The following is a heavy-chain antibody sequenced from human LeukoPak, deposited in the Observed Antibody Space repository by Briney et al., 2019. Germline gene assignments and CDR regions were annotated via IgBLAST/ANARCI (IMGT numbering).Heavy chain of an antibody. CDR2: IYYSGST. J-gene: IGHJ4*02. V-gene: IGHV4-39*01. Sequence: SETLSLTCTVSGGSISSSSYYWGWIRQPSGKGLEWIGGIYYSGSTYYNPSLKSRVTISVDTSKNQFSLKLSSVTAADTAVYYCARLNYYGSGSYYRGSQRAFDYWGQGTLVTVSS. CDR1: GGSISSSSYY. CDR3: ARLNYYGSGSYYRGSQRAFDY. D-gene: IGHD3-10*01.